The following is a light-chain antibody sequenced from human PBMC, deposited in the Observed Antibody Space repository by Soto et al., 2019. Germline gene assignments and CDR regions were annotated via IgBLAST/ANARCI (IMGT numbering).Light chain of an antibody. CDR2: DAS. CDR1: QSIDSS. J-gene: IGKJ2*01. CDR3: QQYNSYGT. Sequence: DIQMTQSPSTLSASVGDRVTITFRASQSIDSSLAWYQQKPRKGPKLLIYDASTLESGVPSRFSGSGLGTEFALTISSLQPDDFETFYCQQYNSYGTFGQGTKVDIK. V-gene: IGKV1-5*01.